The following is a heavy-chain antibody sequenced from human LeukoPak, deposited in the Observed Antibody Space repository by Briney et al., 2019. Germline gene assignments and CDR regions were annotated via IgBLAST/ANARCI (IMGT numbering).Heavy chain of an antibody. V-gene: IGHV3-30*04. CDR3: ARGLQATGAFDI. CDR1: GFTFSSYA. D-gene: IGHD1-26*01. Sequence: GGSLRLSCAASGFTFSSYAMSWVRQAPGKGLEWVAVISYDGSNKYYADSVKGRFTISRDNSKNTLYLQMNSLRAEDTAVYYCARGLQATGAFDIWGQGTMVTVSS. CDR2: ISYDGSNK. J-gene: IGHJ3*02.